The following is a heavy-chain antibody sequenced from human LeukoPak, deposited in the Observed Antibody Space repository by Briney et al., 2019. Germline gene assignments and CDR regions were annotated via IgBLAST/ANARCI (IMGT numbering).Heavy chain of an antibody. CDR1: GYTLTELS. D-gene: IGHD3-9*01. J-gene: IGHJ5*01. CDR2: FDPEDGET. V-gene: IGHV1-24*01. CDR3: ARGYYDILTGYYRGSWFDS. Sequence: ASVKVSCKVSGYTLTELSMHWVRQAPGKGLEWMGGFDPEDGETIYAQKFQGRVTMTTDTSTSTAYMELRSLRSDDTAVYYCARGYYDILTGYYRGSWFDSWGQGTLVTVSS.